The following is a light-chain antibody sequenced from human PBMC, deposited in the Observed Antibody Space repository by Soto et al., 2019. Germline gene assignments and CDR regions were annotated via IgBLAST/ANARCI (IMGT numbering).Light chain of an antibody. CDR2: EVT. V-gene: IGLV2-8*01. CDR1: SGDVGYCKY. J-gene: IGLJ2*01. Sequence: QSALTQPPSASGSPGQSVTISCTGTSGDVGYCKYVSWYQQHPGEAPKLMIYEVTKRPSGVPDRFSGSKSGNTASLTVSGLQAEDEAHYYCSSCAGGNSFVLFGGGTKVTVL. CDR3: SSCAGGNSFVL.